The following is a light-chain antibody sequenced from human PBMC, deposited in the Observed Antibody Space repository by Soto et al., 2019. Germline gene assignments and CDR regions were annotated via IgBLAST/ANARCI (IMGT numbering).Light chain of an antibody. J-gene: IGKJ1*01. CDR2: DVS. CDR1: QSVSSSY. CDR3: QQYGSSPET. Sequence: VMTQSPATLSVSPGARAALSYSASQSVSSSYLAWYQQKPGQAPRLLIYDVSRRATGIPDRFSGSGSGTDFTLTVSRLEPEDFAVYYCQQYGSSPETFGQGTKVDI. V-gene: IGKV3-20*01.